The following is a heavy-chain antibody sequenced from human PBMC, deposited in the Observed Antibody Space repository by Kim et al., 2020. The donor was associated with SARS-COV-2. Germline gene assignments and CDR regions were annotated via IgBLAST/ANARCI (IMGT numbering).Heavy chain of an antibody. CDR1: GISLSNYA. D-gene: IGHD1-1*01. CDR2: ISENDDHT. V-gene: IGHV3-23*01. Sequence: GGSLRLSCSAAGISLSNYAVSWVRQAPGKGLEWVSSISENDDHTYYADSVKGRFTISRDNYKILLFLQMNSLRAEDTAVYYCASNLPYKPDNYLPDYWG. J-gene: IGHJ4*01. CDR3: ASNLPYKPDNYLPDY.